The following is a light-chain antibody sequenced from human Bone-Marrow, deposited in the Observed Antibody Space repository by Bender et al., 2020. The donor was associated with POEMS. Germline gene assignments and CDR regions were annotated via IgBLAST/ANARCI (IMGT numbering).Light chain of an antibody. J-gene: IGLJ2*01. CDR1: SSDVGGYNY. CDR3: SSYTRSTTVV. V-gene: IGLV2-11*01. CDR2: DVT. Sequence: QSALTQPRSVSGSPGQSVTISCTGTSSDVGGYNYVSWNQQHPGNAPKLMIYDVTKRPSGVSYRFSGSKSGNTASLTISGLQAEDEADYYCSSYTRSTTVVFGGGTKLTVL.